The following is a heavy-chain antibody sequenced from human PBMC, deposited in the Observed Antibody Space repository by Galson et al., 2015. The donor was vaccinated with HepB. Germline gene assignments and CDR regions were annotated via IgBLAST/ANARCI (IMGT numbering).Heavy chain of an antibody. CDR2: INPNSGGT. J-gene: IGHJ6*02. CDR3: ARVIVGATFYYYGMDV. CDR1: GSTFSGYY. V-gene: IGHV1-2*02. Sequence: SVTVSCRASGSTFSGYYMHWVRQAPGQGLEWMGWINPNSGGTNYAQKLHGRVTMTRDTSISTAYMELSRLRSDDTALYYCARVIVGATFYYYGMDVWGQGTTVTVSS. D-gene: IGHD1-26*01.